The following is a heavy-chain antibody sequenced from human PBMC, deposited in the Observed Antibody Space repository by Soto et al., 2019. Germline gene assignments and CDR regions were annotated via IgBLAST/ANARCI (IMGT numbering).Heavy chain of an antibody. J-gene: IGHJ4*02. V-gene: IGHV3-64*01. CDR2: ISSNGGST. D-gene: IGHD5-12*01. CDR3: ERGGRGYEFDC. CDR1: GFTFSRYA. Sequence: EVQLVESGGGLVQPGGSLRLSCAASGFTFSRYAMHWVRQAPGMGLQYVSAISSNGGSTDYANSVKGRFTISRDTSKNTRYLQMGSLRAEDRAVYYCERGGRGYEFDCWGQGTLVTVSS.